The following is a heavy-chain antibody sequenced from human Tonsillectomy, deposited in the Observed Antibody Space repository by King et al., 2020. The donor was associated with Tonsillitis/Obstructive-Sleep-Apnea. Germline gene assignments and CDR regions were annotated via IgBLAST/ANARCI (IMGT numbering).Heavy chain of an antibody. CDR2: ISGDGGST. Sequence: DVQLVESGGGVVQPGGSLRLSCAASGFTFDDYAMHWVRQAPGKGLEWVSLISGDGGSTYYADSVKGRFTISRDNRKNSLYLQMNSLRTEDTALYYCAKVPAPPTTEDEYYMDVWGKGTTVTVSS. J-gene: IGHJ6*03. D-gene: IGHD1-26*01. V-gene: IGHV3-43*02. CDR1: GFTFDDYA. CDR3: AKVPAPPTTEDEYYMDV.